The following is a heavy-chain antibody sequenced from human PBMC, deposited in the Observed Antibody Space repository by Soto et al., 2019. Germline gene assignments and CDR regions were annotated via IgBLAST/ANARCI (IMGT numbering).Heavy chain of an antibody. CDR1: GYTFTSYG. D-gene: IGHD2-15*01. J-gene: IGHJ3*02. CDR3: ARGYRSGGSCFGGHDAFDI. Sequence: ASVKVSCKASGYTFTSYGISWVRQATGQGLEWMGWISANNGNTSYAQKFQGRVTMTRDTSISTAYMELRSLRSEDTAVYYCARGYRSGGSCFGGHDAFDIWGQGTMVTVSS. CDR2: ISANNGNT. V-gene: IGHV1-18*01.